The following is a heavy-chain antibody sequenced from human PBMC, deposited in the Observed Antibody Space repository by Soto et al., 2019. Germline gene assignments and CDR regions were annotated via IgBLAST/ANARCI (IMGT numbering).Heavy chain of an antibody. CDR2: SSNSGTFS. CDR3: ARSGDNYNRLDY. Sequence: GALRLYCEGSGFTFSDYYISWIRQAPGKGLEWISYSSNSGTFSRYADSVKGRFSISRDNTKNLLYLQMNSLRAEDTAVYYCARSGDNYNRLDYWGQGTPVTVSS. CDR1: GFTFSDYY. V-gene: IGHV3-11*06. D-gene: IGHD1-1*01. J-gene: IGHJ4*02.